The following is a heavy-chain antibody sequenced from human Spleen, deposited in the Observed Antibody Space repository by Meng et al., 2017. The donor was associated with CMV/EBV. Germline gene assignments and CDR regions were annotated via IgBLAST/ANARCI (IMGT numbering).Heavy chain of an antibody. CDR2: ISYDGSNK. J-gene: IGHJ4*02. CDR3: ARGWAGDY. Sequence: QVQLGVSGGGVGQPVRSLIPSGSASGFTFSSYAMHWVRQAPGKGLEWVAVISYDGSNKYYADSVKGRFTISRDNSKNTLYLQMNSLRAEDTAVYYCARGWAGDYWGQGTLVTVSS. D-gene: IGHD3-16*01. V-gene: IGHV3-30-3*01. CDR1: GFTFSSYA.